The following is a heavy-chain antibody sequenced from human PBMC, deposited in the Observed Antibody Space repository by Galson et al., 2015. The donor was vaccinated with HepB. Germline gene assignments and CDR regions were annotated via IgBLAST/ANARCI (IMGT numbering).Heavy chain of an antibody. J-gene: IGHJ6*04. Sequence: SLRLSCAASGFTFSSYSMNWVRQAPGKGLEWVSSISSSSSYIYYADSVKGRFTISRDNAKNSLYLQMNSLRAEDTAVYYCARAGQRITIFGVGENGWDVWGKGTTVTVSS. CDR3: ARAGQRITIFGVGENGWDV. CDR1: GFTFSSYS. V-gene: IGHV3-21*01. CDR2: ISSSSSYI. D-gene: IGHD3-3*01.